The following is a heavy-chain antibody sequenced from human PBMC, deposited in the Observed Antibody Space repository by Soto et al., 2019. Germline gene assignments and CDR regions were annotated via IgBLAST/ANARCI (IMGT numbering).Heavy chain of an antibody. Sequence: ASVKVSCKASGGTFSSYAISWVRQAPGQGLEWMGGIIPIFGTANYAQKFQGRVTITADKSTSTAYMELSSLRSEDTAVYYCARRSIIAAAGTAWYGMDVWGQGTTVTVSS. V-gene: IGHV1-69*06. J-gene: IGHJ6*02. CDR2: IIPIFGTA. CDR3: ARRSIIAAAGTAWYGMDV. CDR1: GGTFSSYA. D-gene: IGHD6-13*01.